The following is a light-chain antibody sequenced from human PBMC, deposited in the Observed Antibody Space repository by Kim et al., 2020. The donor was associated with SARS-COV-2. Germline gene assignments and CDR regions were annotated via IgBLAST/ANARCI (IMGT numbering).Light chain of an antibody. Sequence: EIVMTQSPATLSVYPGERATLSCRASQTFGTNLAWYQQKPGQAPRLLIYRTSTRATGVPARFSGSGSGTEFTLTISSLQSDDFATYYCKQDKNWPLTCTFGQGNKLEI. CDR3: KQDKNWPLTCT. J-gene: IGKJ2*02. V-gene: IGKV3-15*01. CDR1: QTFGTN. CDR2: RTS.